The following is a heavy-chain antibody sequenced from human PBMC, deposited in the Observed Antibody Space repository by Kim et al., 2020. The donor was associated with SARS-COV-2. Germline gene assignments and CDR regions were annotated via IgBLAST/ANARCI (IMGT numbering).Heavy chain of an antibody. CDR2: IKGDGSIS. Sequence: GGSLRLSCAASGFTFNTYWMHWVRQAPGKGLVWVSTIKGDGSISTYADSMKGRFTISRDNAKNALYLQINSLRVEDTALYYCARDLGYTYLDYWGQGTLVTVSS. J-gene: IGHJ4*02. D-gene: IGHD5-12*01. CDR3: ARDLGYTYLDY. CDR1: GFTFNTYW. V-gene: IGHV3-74*03.